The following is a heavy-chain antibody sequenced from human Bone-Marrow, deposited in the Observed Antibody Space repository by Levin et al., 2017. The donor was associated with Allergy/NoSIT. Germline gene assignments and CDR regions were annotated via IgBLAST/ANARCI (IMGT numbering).Heavy chain of an antibody. D-gene: IGHD6-13*01. V-gene: IGHV4-30-4*01. CDR1: GGSITSADYY. J-gene: IGHJ4*02. Sequence: SETLSLTCTVSGGSITSADYYWTWIRQPPGKGLEWIGYIYYSGSTYYNPSLKSRISISVDPSKNQFSLRLTSVTAADTAVYYCATAVAGRSDFWGQGSLITVSS. CDR2: IYYSGST. CDR3: ATAVAGRSDF.